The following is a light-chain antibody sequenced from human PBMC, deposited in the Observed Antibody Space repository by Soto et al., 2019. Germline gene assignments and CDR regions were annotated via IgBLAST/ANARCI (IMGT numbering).Light chain of an antibody. CDR3: AAWDDSLSVI. V-gene: IGLV1-47*02. CDR2: SNN. CDR1: SSNIGSNY. Sequence: QSVLTQPLSASGTPGQRVTISCSGSSSNIGSNYVYWYQQLPGTAPKLLLYSNNQRPSGVPDRFSGSKSGTSASLAISGLRSEDEADYYCAAWDDSLSVIFGGGTKLTVL. J-gene: IGLJ2*01.